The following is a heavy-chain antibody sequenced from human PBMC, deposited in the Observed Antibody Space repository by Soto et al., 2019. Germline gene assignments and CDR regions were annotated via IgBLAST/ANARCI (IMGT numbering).Heavy chain of an antibody. CDR2: IYHSGST. V-gene: IGHV4-4*02. Sequence: QVQLQESGPGLVKPSGTLSLTCAVSSGSISSSNWWSWVRQPPGKGLEWIGEIYHSGSTNYNPSLKGRATISVDKSKNQFSLKLSSVTAADTAVYYCARASYCSSTSCPHTIDYWGQGTLVTVSS. CDR3: ARASYCSSTSCPHTIDY. D-gene: IGHD2-2*01. CDR1: SGSISSSNW. J-gene: IGHJ4*02.